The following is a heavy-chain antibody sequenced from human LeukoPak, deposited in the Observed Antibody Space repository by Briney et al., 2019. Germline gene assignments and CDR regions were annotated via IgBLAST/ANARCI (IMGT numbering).Heavy chain of an antibody. V-gene: IGHV3-7*01. CDR1: GFTFSSYW. D-gene: IGHD3-16*01. CDR2: IKQDGSEK. Sequence: QAGGSLRLSCAASGFTFSSYWMSWVRQAPGKGLEWVANIKQDGSEKYYVDSVKGRFTISRGNSKNTLYLQMNSLRAEDTAVYYCARARSKNYDYFYYGMDVWGQGTTVTVSS. CDR3: ARARSKNYDYFYYGMDV. J-gene: IGHJ6*02.